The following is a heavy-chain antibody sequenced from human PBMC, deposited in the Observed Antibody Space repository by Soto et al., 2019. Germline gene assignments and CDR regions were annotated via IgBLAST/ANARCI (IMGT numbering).Heavy chain of an antibody. CDR3: AREWVGELTSYYYYGMDV. CDR2: IIPIFGTA. V-gene: IGHV1-69*06. Sequence: QVQLVQSGAEVKKPGSSVKVSCKASGGTFSSYAISWVRQAPGQGLEWMGGIIPIFGTANYAQKFQGRVTITADKSTSTAYMELSSLRSEDTAVYYCAREWVGELTSYYYYGMDVWGQGTTVTVSS. CDR1: GGTFSSYA. D-gene: IGHD4-17*01. J-gene: IGHJ6*02.